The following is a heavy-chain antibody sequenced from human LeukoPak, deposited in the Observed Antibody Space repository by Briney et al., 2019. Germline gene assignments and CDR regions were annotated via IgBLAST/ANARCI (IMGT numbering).Heavy chain of an antibody. CDR3: ASVRRGFGESSKYYSYYYMDV. CDR2: IYYSGST. J-gene: IGHJ6*03. CDR1: GGSIGSSSYY. D-gene: IGHD3-10*01. V-gene: IGHV4-39*01. Sequence: SETLSLTCTVSGGSIGSSSYYWGWIRQPPGKGLEWIGNIYYSGSTYFNPSLKSRVTISVDTSKNQFSLRLSAVTAADTAVYYCASVRRGFGESSKYYSYYYMDVWGNGTTVTISS.